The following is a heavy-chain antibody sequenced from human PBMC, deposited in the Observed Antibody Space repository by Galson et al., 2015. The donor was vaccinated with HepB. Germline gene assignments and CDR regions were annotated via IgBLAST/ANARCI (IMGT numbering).Heavy chain of an antibody. J-gene: IGHJ3*02. CDR3: ARNGRLWFGEFPI. CDR2: ISYDGSNK. V-gene: IGHV3-30*03. D-gene: IGHD3-10*01. CDR1: GFTFSSYG. Sequence: LRLSCAASGFTFSSYGMHWVRQAPGKGLEWVAVISYDGSNKYYADSVKGRFTISRDNSKNTLYLQMNSLRAEDTAVYYCARNGRLWFGEFPIWGQGTMVTVSS.